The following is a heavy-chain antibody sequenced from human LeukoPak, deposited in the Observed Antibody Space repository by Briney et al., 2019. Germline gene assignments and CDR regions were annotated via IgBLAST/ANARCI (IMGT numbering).Heavy chain of an antibody. CDR1: GYTFTSYG. J-gene: IGHJ4*02. CDR2: ISAYNGNT. D-gene: IGHD3-3*01. CDR3: ARGVYDFWSSLSFLGY. V-gene: IGHV1-18*01. Sequence: ASVKVSCKASGYTFTSYGISWVRQAPGQGLEWMGWISAYNGNTNYAQKLQGRVTMTTDTSTSTAYMELRSLRSDDTAVYYCARGVYDFWSSLSFLGYWGQGTLVTVSS.